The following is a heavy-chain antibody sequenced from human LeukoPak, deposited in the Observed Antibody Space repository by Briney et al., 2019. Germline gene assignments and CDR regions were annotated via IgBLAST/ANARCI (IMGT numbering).Heavy chain of an antibody. D-gene: IGHD3-16*01. J-gene: IGHJ6*02. V-gene: IGHV1-24*01. CDR2: FDPEDGES. Sequence: ASVKVSCKVSGYTLTELSMHWVRQAPGKGLEWMGGFDPEDGESIYAQKFQGRVTMTEDTSTDTAYMELSSLRSEDTAVYYCATASSGVLKGLYYYYGMDVWGQGTTVTVSS. CDR3: ATASSGVLKGLYYYYGMDV. CDR1: GYTLTELS.